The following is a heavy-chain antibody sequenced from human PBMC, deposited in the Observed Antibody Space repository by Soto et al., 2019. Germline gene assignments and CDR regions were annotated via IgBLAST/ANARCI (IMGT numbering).Heavy chain of an antibody. CDR3: ASLVGATTLYGFDY. J-gene: IGHJ4*02. Sequence: QVQLVESGGGVVQPGRSLRLSCAASGFTFSSYAMHWVRQAPGKGLEWVAVISYDGSNKYYADSVKGRFTISRDNSKNTLSLQMNSLRAEDTAVYYCASLVGATTLYGFDYWGQGTLVSVSS. CDR1: GFTFSSYA. D-gene: IGHD1-26*01. V-gene: IGHV3-30-3*01. CDR2: ISYDGSNK.